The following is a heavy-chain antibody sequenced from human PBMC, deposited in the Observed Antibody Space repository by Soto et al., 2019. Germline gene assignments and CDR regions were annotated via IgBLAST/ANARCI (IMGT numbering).Heavy chain of an antibody. CDR2: ISGSGGST. Sequence: EVQLLESGGGLVQPGGSLRLSCAASGFTFSSYAMSWVRQAPGKGLEWVSAISGSGGSTYYADSVKGRFTISRDNSKNTLYLQMNSLRAEDTAVYYWAKDSCSGGSCYLGPGFGYWGQGNLVNVS. V-gene: IGHV3-23*01. CDR3: AKDSCSGGSCYLGPGFGY. D-gene: IGHD2-15*01. CDR1: GFTFSSYA. J-gene: IGHJ4*02.